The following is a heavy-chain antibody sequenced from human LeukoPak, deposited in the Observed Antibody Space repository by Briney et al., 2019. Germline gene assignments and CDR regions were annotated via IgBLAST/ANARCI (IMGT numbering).Heavy chain of an antibody. V-gene: IGHV3-7*01. D-gene: IGHD1-26*01. Sequence: GGSLRLSCAASGFTFSSYWMSWVRQAPGKGLEWVANIKQDGSEKYYVDSVKGRFTISRDNAKNSLYLQMNSLRAEDTAVYYCARVRSGSHWRGKYYYYHYMDVWDKGTTVTVSS. CDR3: ARVRSGSHWRGKYYYYHYMDV. CDR1: GFTFSSYW. CDR2: IKQDGSEK. J-gene: IGHJ6*03.